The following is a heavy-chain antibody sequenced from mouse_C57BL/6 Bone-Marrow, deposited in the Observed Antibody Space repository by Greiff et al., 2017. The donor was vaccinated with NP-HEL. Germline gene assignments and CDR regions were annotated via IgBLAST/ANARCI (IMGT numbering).Heavy chain of an antibody. CDR3: ARAPLRPYAMDY. CDR2: IDPSDSYT. Sequence: QVHVKQPGAELVRPGTSVKLSCKASGYTFTSYWMHWVKQRPGQGLEWIGVIDPSDSYTNYNQKFKGKATLTVDTSSSTAYMQLSSLTSEDSAVYYCARAPLRPYAMDYWGQGTSVTVSS. D-gene: IGHD1-1*01. CDR1: GYTFTSYW. J-gene: IGHJ4*01. V-gene: IGHV1-59*01.